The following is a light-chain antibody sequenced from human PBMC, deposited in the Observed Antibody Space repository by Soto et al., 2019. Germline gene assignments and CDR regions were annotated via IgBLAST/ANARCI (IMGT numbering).Light chain of an antibody. V-gene: IGKV3-11*01. CDR1: QSVSSY. CDR2: DAS. Sequence: EIVLTQSPATLSLSPGERATLSCRASQSVSSYLAWYQQKPGQAPRLLIYDASNRATGIPARFSGSGSGTDFSLSISRLEPEDFAVSYCQLRRKCPKTFGQGTKVEIQ. J-gene: IGKJ1*01. CDR3: QLRRKCPKT.